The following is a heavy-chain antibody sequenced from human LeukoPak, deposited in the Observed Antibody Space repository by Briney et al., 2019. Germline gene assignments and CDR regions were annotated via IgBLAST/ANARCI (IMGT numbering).Heavy chain of an antibody. CDR3: ASGDYRWYFDY. D-gene: IGHD4-17*01. CDR2: INHSGST. CDR1: GGSFSGYY. J-gene: IGHJ4*02. Sequence: SETLSLTCAVYGGSFSGYYWSWIRQPPGKGLEWIGEINHSGSTNYNPSLKSRVTISVDTSKNQFSLKLSSVTAADTAVYYCASGDYRWYFDYWGQGTLVTVSS. V-gene: IGHV4-34*01.